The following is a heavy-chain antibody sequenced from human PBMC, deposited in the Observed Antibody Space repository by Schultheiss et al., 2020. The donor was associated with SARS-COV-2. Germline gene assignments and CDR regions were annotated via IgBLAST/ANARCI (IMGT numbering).Heavy chain of an antibody. CDR1: GFTFSSYG. D-gene: IGHD1-26*01. CDR2: ISYDGSNK. V-gene: IGHV3-30*18. Sequence: GESLKISCAASGFTFSSYGMHWVRQAPGKGLEWVAVISYDGSNKYYADSVKGRFTISRDNAKNTLYLQMNSLRAEDTAVYYCAKDRSGSYFTDWGQGTLVTVSS. J-gene: IGHJ4*02. CDR3: AKDRSGSYFTD.